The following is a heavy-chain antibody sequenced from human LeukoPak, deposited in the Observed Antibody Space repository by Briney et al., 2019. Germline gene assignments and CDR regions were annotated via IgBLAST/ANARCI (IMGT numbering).Heavy chain of an antibody. CDR2: IKQDGNEK. CDR3: ARDTLGEGEDANYAVYYFDY. V-gene: IGHV3-7*01. J-gene: IGHJ4*02. Sequence: GGSLRLSCAASGFIFNTYWMSWVPQAPGKGLEWVANIKQDGNEKYYADSVKGRFTISRDNGKNSLDLQMNSLRADDTAVYYCARDTLGEGEDANYAVYYFDYWGQGTVVTVSS. CDR1: GFIFNTYW. D-gene: IGHD4/OR15-4a*01.